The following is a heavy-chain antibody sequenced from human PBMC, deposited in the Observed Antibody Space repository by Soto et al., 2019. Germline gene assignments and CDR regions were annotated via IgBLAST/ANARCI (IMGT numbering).Heavy chain of an antibody. CDR2: ISSSSSYI. Sequence: GSLRLSCAASGFTFSSYSMNWVRQAPGKGLEWVSSISSSSSYIYYADSVKGRFTISRDNAKNSLYLQMNSLRAEDTAVYYCASWVTIHYYYYMDVWGKGTTVTVSS. CDR1: GFTFSSYS. D-gene: IGHD3-10*01. J-gene: IGHJ6*03. CDR3: ASWVTIHYYYYMDV. V-gene: IGHV3-21*01.